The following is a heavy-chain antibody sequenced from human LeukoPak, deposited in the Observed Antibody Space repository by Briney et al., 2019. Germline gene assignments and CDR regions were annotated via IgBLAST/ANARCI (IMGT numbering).Heavy chain of an antibody. Sequence: SETLSLTCSVSGDSMSGYYWSWIRQPPGKGLELIGYIDHSGSTKYNPSLKSRVTISVDTSKNQFSLSLISVTAADTAVYYCVRRDWNDWIDCWGQGTLVTVSS. D-gene: IGHD1-1*01. J-gene: IGHJ4*02. CDR2: IDHSGST. V-gene: IGHV4-59*08. CDR3: VRRDWNDWIDC. CDR1: GDSMSGYY.